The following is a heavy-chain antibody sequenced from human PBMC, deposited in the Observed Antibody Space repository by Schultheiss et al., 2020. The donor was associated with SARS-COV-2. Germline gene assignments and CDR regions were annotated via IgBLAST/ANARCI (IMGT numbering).Heavy chain of an antibody. Sequence: SGPTLVKPTQTLTLTCTFSGFSLSTSGTRGVSVGWIRQPPGRALEWLALISWDDDQRYSPSLKSRLTISKDTSKNQVVLTMTNMDPVDTATYYCAHRLSSSWYDYWGQGTLVTVSS. J-gene: IGHJ4*02. CDR2: ISWDDDQ. D-gene: IGHD6-13*01. V-gene: IGHV2-5*02. CDR1: GFSLSTSGTRGVS. CDR3: AHRLSSSWYDY.